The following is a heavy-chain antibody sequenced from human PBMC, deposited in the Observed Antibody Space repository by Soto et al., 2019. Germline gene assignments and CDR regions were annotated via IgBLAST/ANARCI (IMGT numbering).Heavy chain of an antibody. CDR1: GYTFTTYS. D-gene: IGHD3-22*01. CDR3: ARDLEQSSGYYFKNWFDP. CDR2: INPGAGGE. J-gene: IGHJ5*02. V-gene: IGHV1-46*01. Sequence: QVQLVQSGAEVTKPGASVKLSCKASGYTFTTYSLHWVRQAPGQGLEWMGIINPGAGGETNAQKFQGRVTMTWDTSTSTVYMELTSLRSEDTAVYYCARDLEQSSGYYFKNWFDPWGQGTLVTVSS.